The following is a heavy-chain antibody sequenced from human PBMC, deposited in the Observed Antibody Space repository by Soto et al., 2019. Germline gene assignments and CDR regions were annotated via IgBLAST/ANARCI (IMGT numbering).Heavy chain of an antibody. Sequence: EVQVVESGGGLVQPGGSLRLSCAASGFTFSYYSMNWVRQAPGKGLEWVSYISSSSSTIFYADSVKGRFTISRDNAKNSRDLQMNSLRAEDTAVYYCARDIDGGGQGTLVTVSS. CDR3: ARDIDG. D-gene: IGHD2-15*01. CDR2: ISSSSSTI. V-gene: IGHV3-48*01. J-gene: IGHJ4*02. CDR1: GFTFSYYS.